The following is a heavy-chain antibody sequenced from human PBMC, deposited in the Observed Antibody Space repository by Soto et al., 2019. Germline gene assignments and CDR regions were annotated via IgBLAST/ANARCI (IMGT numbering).Heavy chain of an antibody. V-gene: IGHV1-69*12. D-gene: IGHD4-17*01. CDR3: SRGDATKIVVTTYYAMDV. CDR1: GGTLSNYG. CDR2: IIPVFDTA. Sequence: QVQLVQSGAEVKKPGSSVRVSCKASGGTLSNYGISWVRQAPGQGLEWMGGIIPVFDTANYAQKFQGRVTITADESKSTVYMNVTRLRSEDTAVYYCSRGDATKIVVTTYYAMDVWGQGTTVSFSS. J-gene: IGHJ6*02.